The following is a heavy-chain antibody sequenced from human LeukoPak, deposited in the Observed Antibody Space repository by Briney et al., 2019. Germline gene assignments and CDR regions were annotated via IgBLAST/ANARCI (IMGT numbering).Heavy chain of an antibody. D-gene: IGHD2-15*01. V-gene: IGHV4-30-4*07. CDR1: GDSISSGDYS. CDR2: IYNSGTT. J-gene: IGHJ1*01. Sequence: SETLSLTCAVSGDSISSGDYSWSWIRQPPGKGLEWIGYIYNSGTTKYNPSLKSRVTISVDTSKNQFSLKLSSVTAADTAVYYCARVRGYCTGGTCYSGHFQHWGQGTLVTVSS. CDR3: ARVRGYCTGGTCYSGHFQH.